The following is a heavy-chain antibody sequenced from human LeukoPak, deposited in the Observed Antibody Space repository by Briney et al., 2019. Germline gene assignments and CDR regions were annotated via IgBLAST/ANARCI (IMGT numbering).Heavy chain of an antibody. CDR2: FDPEDGET. Sequence: ASVKVSCKVSGYTLTELSMHWVRQAPGKWLEWMGGFDPEDGETIYAQKFQGRVTITRNTSISTAYMELSSLRSEDTAVYYCATDGSIAVAATGVFDPWGQGTLVTVSS. CDR3: ATDGSIAVAATGVFDP. CDR1: GYTLTELS. J-gene: IGHJ5*02. V-gene: IGHV1-24*01. D-gene: IGHD6-19*01.